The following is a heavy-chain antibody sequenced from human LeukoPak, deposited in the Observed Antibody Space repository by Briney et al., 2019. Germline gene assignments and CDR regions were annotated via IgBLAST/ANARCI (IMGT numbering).Heavy chain of an antibody. CDR2: INPNTGGT. CDR3: ARSPDILTGENFDY. Sequence: GASVKVSCKASGYTVTGYYMHWVRQAPGQGLEWMGWINPNTGGTNYAQKFQDRVTMTRDTSISTDYMELSRLRSDDTAVYYCARSPDILTGENFDYWGQGTLVTVSS. CDR1: GYTVTGYY. J-gene: IGHJ4*02. D-gene: IGHD3-9*01. V-gene: IGHV1-2*02.